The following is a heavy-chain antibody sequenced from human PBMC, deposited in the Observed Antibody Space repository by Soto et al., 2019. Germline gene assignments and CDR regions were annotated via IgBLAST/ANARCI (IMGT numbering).Heavy chain of an antibody. Sequence: SETLSLTCAVYGGSFSGYYWSWIRQPPGKGLEWIGEINHSGSTNYNPSLKSRVTISVDTSKNQFSLKLSSVTAADTAVYYCARGTVLRYFDWFHKPYYYYYMDVWGKGTTVTVS. V-gene: IGHV4-34*01. CDR3: ARGTVLRYFDWFHKPYYYYYMDV. CDR1: GGSFSGYY. D-gene: IGHD3-9*01. J-gene: IGHJ6*03. CDR2: INHSGST.